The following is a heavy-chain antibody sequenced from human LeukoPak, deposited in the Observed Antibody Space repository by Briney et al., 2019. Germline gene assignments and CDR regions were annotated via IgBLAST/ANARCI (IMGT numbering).Heavy chain of an antibody. CDR1: GFTFSSYS. Sequence: GGSLRLSCAASGFTFSSYSMNWVRQAPGKGLEWVSAISSSSSYIYYADSVKGRFTISRDNAKNSLYPQMNSLRAEDTAVYYCARGTRSGYGPLYMDVWGKGTTVTVSS. D-gene: IGHD5-12*01. CDR3: ARGTRSGYGPLYMDV. CDR2: ISSSSSYI. V-gene: IGHV3-21*01. J-gene: IGHJ6*03.